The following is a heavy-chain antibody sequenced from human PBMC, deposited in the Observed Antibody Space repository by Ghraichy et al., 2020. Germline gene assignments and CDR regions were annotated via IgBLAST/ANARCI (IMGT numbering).Heavy chain of an antibody. CDR1: GYTFSNYD. V-gene: IGHV1-8*01. D-gene: IGHD2-2*01. CDR3: ARGGELGHCATTSCFLLGY. J-gene: IGHJ4*02. Sequence: ASVKVSCKASGYTFSNYDINWVRQAPGQGLEWLGWMTPKSGNTVYAQNFQGRVTMTRDTSINTAYMELSSLTSDDTAVYYCARGGELGHCATTSCFLLGYWGQGTLVTVSS. CDR2: MTPKSGNT.